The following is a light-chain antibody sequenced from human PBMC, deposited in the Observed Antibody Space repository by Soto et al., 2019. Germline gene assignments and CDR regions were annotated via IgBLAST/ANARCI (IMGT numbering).Light chain of an antibody. CDR2: GAS. CDR3: QQYGSSPLT. V-gene: IGKV3-20*01. CDR1: QSVSSSY. J-gene: IGKJ4*01. Sequence: EIVLTQSPATLSLSPVERVTLSCMASQSVSSSYLAWYQQKPGQAPRLLIYGASSRATGIPDRFSGSGSGTDFTLTISRLEPEDFAVYYCQQYGSSPLTFGGGTKVDIK.